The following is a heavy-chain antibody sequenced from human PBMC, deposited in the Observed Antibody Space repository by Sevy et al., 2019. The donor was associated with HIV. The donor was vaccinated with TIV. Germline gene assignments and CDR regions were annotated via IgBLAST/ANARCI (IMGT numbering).Heavy chain of an antibody. CDR3: ARHCSGGSCYSLLPHYYYGMDV. CDR2: IKEDGSER. V-gene: IGHV3-7*01. Sequence: GGSLRLSCAASGFTVNIYWMTWVRQAPGKGLEWVANIKEDGSERNYLDSVKGRLTISRDNAKESLYLQINSLRAEDTAVYYCARHCSGGSCYSLLPHYYYGMDVWGQGTTVTVSS. D-gene: IGHD2-15*01. CDR1: GFTVNIYW. J-gene: IGHJ6*02.